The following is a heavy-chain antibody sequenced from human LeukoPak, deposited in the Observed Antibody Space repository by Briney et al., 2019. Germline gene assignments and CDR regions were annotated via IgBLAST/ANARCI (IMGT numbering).Heavy chain of an antibody. CDR3: ARDNSVEDTAWWFDP. CDR2: LTPNSGDT. J-gene: IGHJ5*02. CDR1: GYTFTNYH. D-gene: IGHD4-23*01. V-gene: IGHV1-46*01. Sequence: ASVKVSCKASGYTFTNYHMHWVRQAPGQALEWMGILTPNSGDTTYAQKFQGRITMTRDTSTSTVYMELSSLRFEDTAVYYCARDNSVEDTAWWFDPWGQGTLVTVSS.